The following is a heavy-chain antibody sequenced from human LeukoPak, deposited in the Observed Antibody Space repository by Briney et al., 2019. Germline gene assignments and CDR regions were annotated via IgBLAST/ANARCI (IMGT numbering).Heavy chain of an antibody. V-gene: IGHV4-39*01. D-gene: IGHD4-17*01. Sequence: SETLSLTCTVSGGSISSSSYYWGWIRPPPGKGLEYIGTISYSGTTYYNPFLRHRVTISVDTSKNQFSLKLTSVIAADTAVYYCSAQFYGEVSDHRGPGTPVTVSS. J-gene: IGHJ4*01. CDR1: GGSISSSSYY. CDR2: ISYSGTT. CDR3: SAQFYGEVSDH.